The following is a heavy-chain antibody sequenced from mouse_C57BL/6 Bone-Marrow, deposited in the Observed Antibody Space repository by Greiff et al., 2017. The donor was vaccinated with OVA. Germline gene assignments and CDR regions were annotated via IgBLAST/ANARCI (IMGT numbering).Heavy chain of an antibody. CDR3: ARDYYGSTPGFAY. Sequence: VEPGASVKMSCKASGYTFTDYYMNWVKQSHGKSLEWSGVINPYNGGTSYNQKFKGKATLTVDKSSSTAYMELNSLTSEDSAVYYCARDYYGSTPGFAYWGQGTLVTVSA. J-gene: IGHJ3*01. D-gene: IGHD1-1*01. V-gene: IGHV1-19*01. CDR1: GYTFTDYY. CDR2: INPYNGGT.